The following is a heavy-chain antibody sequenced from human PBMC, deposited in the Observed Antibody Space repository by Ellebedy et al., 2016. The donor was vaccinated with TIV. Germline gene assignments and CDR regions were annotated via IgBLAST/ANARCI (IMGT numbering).Heavy chain of an antibody. CDR1: GFTFSGSA. CDR3: TRLVPAAISPYYYYYMDV. CDR2: IRSKANSYAT. D-gene: IGHD2-2*01. Sequence: GGSLRLSXAASGFTFSGSAMHWVRQASGKGLEWVGRIRSKANSYATAYAASVKGRFTISRDDSKNTAYLQMNSLKTEDTAVYYCTRLVPAAISPYYYYYMDVWGKGTTVTVSS. V-gene: IGHV3-73*01. J-gene: IGHJ6*03.